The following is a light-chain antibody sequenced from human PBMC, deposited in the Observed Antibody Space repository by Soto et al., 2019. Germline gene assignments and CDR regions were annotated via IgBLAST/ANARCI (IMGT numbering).Light chain of an antibody. CDR3: QQYYSTPPT. Sequence: DIVMTQSPDSLAVSLGERATINCKSSQNILYNSISKNYLAWYQQKPGQPPKLLIYWASTRESGVPDRFSGSGSGTDFTLTISSLQAEDVAVYYCQQYYSTPPTFGQGTKMEIK. V-gene: IGKV4-1*01. CDR1: QNILYNSISKNY. CDR2: WAS. J-gene: IGKJ1*01.